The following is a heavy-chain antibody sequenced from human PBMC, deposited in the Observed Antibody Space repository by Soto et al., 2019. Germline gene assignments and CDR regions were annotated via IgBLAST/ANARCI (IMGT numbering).Heavy chain of an antibody. Sequence: KTSETLSLTCTVSGGSIRESGLYWGWIRQSPGKGLEWIGSIFFSGRTHYSPSLKSRVSISIDASKNQFSLNVISVTAADTGVYYCVRSLMDVWGKGTTVTVSS. CDR2: IFFSGRT. J-gene: IGHJ6*03. CDR3: VRSLMDV. CDR1: GGSIRESGLY. V-gene: IGHV4-39*01.